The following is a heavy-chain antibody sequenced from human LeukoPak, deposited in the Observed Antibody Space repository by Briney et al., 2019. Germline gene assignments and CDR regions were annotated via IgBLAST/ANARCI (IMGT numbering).Heavy chain of an antibody. Sequence: SETLSLTCAVYGGSFSGYYWSWIRQPPGKGLEWIGEINHSGSTNYNPSLKSRVTISVDTSKNQFSLKLSSVTAADTAVYYCAKDLAPAAYDAFDIWGQGTMVTVSS. J-gene: IGHJ3*02. V-gene: IGHV4-34*01. CDR1: GGSFSGYY. CDR3: AKDLAPAAYDAFDI. CDR2: INHSGST. D-gene: IGHD2-2*01.